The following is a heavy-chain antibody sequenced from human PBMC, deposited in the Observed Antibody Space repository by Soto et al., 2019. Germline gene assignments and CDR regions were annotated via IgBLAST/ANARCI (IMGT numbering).Heavy chain of an antibody. CDR1: GSSISPFY. Sequence: LSETLSLTCTVSGSSISPFYWSWIRQPPGKGLEWIGYIYYTGSTKYNPSLKSRVTLSLGTSRNQLSLKLSSVTAADTAVYYCTRVGGYYGDYTLFDYWGPGTLVTVSP. CDR2: IYYTGST. CDR3: TRVGGYYGDYTLFDY. V-gene: IGHV4-59*01. J-gene: IGHJ4*02. D-gene: IGHD4-17*01.